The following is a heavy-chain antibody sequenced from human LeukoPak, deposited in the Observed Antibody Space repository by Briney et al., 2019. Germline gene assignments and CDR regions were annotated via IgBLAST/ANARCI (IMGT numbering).Heavy chain of an antibody. D-gene: IGHD1-1*01. J-gene: IGHJ6*03. CDR3: ARAGTTYYYYYMDV. Sequence: AGGSLRLSCAASGFTFSNYWMHWVRQAPGKGLEWVSVIYSGGSTYYADSVKGRFTISRDNSKNTLYLQMNSQRAEDTAVYYCARAGTTYYYYYMDVWGKGTTVTVSS. CDR1: GFTFSNYW. CDR2: IYSGGST. V-gene: IGHV3-66*02.